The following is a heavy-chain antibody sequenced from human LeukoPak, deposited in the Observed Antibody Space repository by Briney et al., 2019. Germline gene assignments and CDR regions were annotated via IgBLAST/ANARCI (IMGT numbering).Heavy chain of an antibody. Sequence: REASVKVSCKASGYTFTSYGISWVRQAPGQGLEWMGWISAYNGNTNYAQKLQGRVTMTTDTSTSTDYMELRSLRSDDTAVYYCARVSYDILTGYPEDGMDVWGQGTTVTVSS. J-gene: IGHJ6*02. V-gene: IGHV1-18*01. CDR2: ISAYNGNT. CDR3: ARVSYDILTGYPEDGMDV. CDR1: GYTFTSYG. D-gene: IGHD3-9*01.